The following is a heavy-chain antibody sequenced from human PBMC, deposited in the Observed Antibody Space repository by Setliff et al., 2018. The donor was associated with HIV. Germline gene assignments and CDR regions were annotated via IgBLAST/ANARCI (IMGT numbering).Heavy chain of an antibody. D-gene: IGHD6-13*01. CDR1: GGSFSDYY. CDR2: INHRGST. CDR3: ARESPSSSWFYFDF. V-gene: IGHV4-34*01. Sequence: KPSETLSLTCAVYGGSFSDYYWTWIRQSPGKGLEWIGEINHRGSTNYNPSLKGRVTVSVDTSKNQFSLKLGSVTAADTAVYYCARESPSSSWFYFDFWGQGTLVTVSS. J-gene: IGHJ4*02.